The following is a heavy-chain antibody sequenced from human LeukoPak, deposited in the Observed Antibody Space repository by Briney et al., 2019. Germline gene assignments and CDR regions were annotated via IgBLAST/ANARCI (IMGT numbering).Heavy chain of an antibody. J-gene: IGHJ3*02. CDR1: GFTFSDYY. D-gene: IGHD3-22*01. V-gene: IGHV3-11*05. CDR2: ISSSSSYT. CDR3: AREAGGGYYDSSGYYLHDAFDI. Sequence: GGSLRLSCAASGFTFSDYYMSWIRQAPGKGLEWVSYISSSSSYTNYADSVKGRFTISRDNAKNSLYLQMNSLRAEDTAVYYCAREAGGGYYDSSGYYLHDAFDIWGQGTMVTVSS.